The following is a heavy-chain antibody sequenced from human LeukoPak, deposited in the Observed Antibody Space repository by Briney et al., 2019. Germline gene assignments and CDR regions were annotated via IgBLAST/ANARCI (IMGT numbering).Heavy chain of an antibody. Sequence: SETLSLTCTVSGGSISSSSYYWGWIRQPPGKGLEWIGSIYYSGSTYYNPSLKSRVTISVDTSKNQFSLKLSSVTAADTAVYYCARSYYDILTGYSNYYYYMDVWGKGTTVTISS. CDR2: IYYSGST. CDR3: ARSYYDILTGYSNYYYYMDV. CDR1: GGSISSSSYY. V-gene: IGHV4-39*01. J-gene: IGHJ6*03. D-gene: IGHD3-9*01.